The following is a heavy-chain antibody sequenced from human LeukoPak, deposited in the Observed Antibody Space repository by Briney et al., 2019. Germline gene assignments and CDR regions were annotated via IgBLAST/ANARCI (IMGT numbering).Heavy chain of an antibody. CDR1: GHSNSNGHW. CDR2: IYHSGST. CDR3: ARLCSGGSCSSYFDC. J-gene: IGHJ4*02. V-gene: IGHV4-4*02. D-gene: IGHD2-15*01. Sequence: PSGTVSLICVVSGHSNSNGHWRSRVRPTAGEGLEWIGEIYHSGSTNYIPSLTSRVTMSVDKSQTHFYLNLNSVTAADTAVYYCARLCSGGSCSSYFDCSGEGALVTVSS.